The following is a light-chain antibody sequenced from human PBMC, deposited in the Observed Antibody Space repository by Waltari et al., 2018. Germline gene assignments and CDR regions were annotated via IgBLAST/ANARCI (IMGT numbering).Light chain of an antibody. CDR3: QQSYSTLLLT. J-gene: IGKJ4*01. V-gene: IGKV1-39*01. Sequence: DIQMTQSPSSLSASVGARVTITCRASQSISSYLNWYQQKPGKASKLLIYSASSLQSGVPSRFSGSVSGTDFTLTISSLQPEDFATYYCQQSYSTLLLTFGGGTKVEIK. CDR2: SAS. CDR1: QSISSY.